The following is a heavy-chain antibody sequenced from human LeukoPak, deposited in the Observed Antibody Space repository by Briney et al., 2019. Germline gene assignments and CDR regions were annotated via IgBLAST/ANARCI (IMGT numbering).Heavy chain of an antibody. CDR2: ISSGSNYI. Sequence: GGSLRLSCAASGFIFSSYSMNWVRQAPGKGLEWVSSISSGSNYIYYADSVKGRFTISRDNSKNTLYLQMNSLRAEDTAVYYCAKSYGSSLYDAFDIWGQGTMVTVSS. CDR1: GFIFSSYS. CDR3: AKSYGSSLYDAFDI. D-gene: IGHD6-13*01. V-gene: IGHV3-21*01. J-gene: IGHJ3*02.